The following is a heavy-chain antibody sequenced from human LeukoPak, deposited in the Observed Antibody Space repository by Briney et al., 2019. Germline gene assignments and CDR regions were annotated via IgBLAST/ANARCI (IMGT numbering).Heavy chain of an antibody. V-gene: IGHV4-4*07. Sequence: PSETLSLTCIVSGGSIRSYYWSWIQQPAGKGLERIGRIYSSGTTNSSASLKSRVTMSVDTSKKQFSLMLSSVTAADTAVYYCARGGGQQQLTPYNWFDPWGQGTLVTVSS. J-gene: IGHJ5*02. CDR1: GGSIRSYY. CDR2: IYSSGTT. CDR3: ARGGGQQQLTPYNWFDP. D-gene: IGHD6-13*01.